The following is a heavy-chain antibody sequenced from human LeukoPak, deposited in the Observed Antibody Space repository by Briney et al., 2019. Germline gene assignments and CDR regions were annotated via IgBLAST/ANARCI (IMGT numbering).Heavy chain of an antibody. Sequence: GASVKVSCKASGGTFSSYAISWVRQAPGQGLEGMGGIIPIFGTANYAQRFQGRVTITADESTSTAYMELSSLRSEDTAVYYCAQEGGSGSFKIDYWGQGTLVTVSS. V-gene: IGHV1-69*13. CDR2: IIPIFGTA. CDR1: GGTFSSYA. D-gene: IGHD3-10*01. CDR3: AQEGGSGSFKIDY. J-gene: IGHJ4*02.